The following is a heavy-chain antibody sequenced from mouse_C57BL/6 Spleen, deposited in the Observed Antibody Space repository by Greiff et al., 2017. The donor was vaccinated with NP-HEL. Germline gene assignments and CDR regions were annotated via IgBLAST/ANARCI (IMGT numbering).Heavy chain of an antibody. Sequence: EVKLLESVAELVRPGASVKLSCTASGFNIKNTYMHWVKQRPEQGLEWIGRIDPANGNTKYAPKFQGKATITADTSSNTAYLQLSSLTSEDTAIYSWARGGGRRGYFDYWGQGTTLTVSS. CDR3: ARGGGRRGYFDY. V-gene: IGHV14-3*01. D-gene: IGHD3-3*01. CDR1: GFNIKNTY. CDR2: IDPANGNT. J-gene: IGHJ2*01.